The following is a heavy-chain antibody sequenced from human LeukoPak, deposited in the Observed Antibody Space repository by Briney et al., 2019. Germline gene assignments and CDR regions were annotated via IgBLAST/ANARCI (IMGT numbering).Heavy chain of an antibody. CDR3: GRYGSLGDLDY. Sequence: SETLSLTCAVSGGSISSGNWWSWVRQPPGKGLEWIGEIYHSGSTNYNPSLKSRVTISVDKSKNQFSLKVTSVPAADTAVYYCGRYGSLGDLDYWGQGALVTVTS. D-gene: IGHD3-16*01. V-gene: IGHV4-4*02. J-gene: IGHJ4*02. CDR2: IYHSGST. CDR1: GGSISSGNW.